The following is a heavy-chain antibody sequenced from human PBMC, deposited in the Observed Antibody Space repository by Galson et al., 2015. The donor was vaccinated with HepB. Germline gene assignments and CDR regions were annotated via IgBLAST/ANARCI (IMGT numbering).Heavy chain of an antibody. CDR2: ISSSSTTI. CDR3: ARGRTMYYYDSSSYYSRPGDAFDI. CDR1: GFTFTTYS. Sequence: SLRLSCAASGFTFTTYSMNWVRQAPGKGLEWVSYISSSSTTIYYADSVKGRFTISRDNAQNSLYLQMNSLGDEDTAVYYCARGRTMYYYDSSSYYSRPGDAFDIWGQGTMVTVSS. V-gene: IGHV3-48*02. J-gene: IGHJ3*02. D-gene: IGHD3-22*01.